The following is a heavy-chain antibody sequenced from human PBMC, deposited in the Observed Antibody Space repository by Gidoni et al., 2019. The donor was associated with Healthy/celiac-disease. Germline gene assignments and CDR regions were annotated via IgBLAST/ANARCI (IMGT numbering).Heavy chain of an antibody. CDR3: ARDHLLWELLGVDY. Sequence: QVQLVESGGGVVQPGRSLSPSCAASGFTFSSYAMHWVRQAPGKGLEWVAVISYDGSNKYYADSVKGRFTISRDNSKNTLYLQMNSLRAEDTAVYYCARDHLLWELLGVDYWGQGTLVTVSS. J-gene: IGHJ4*02. CDR2: ISYDGSNK. V-gene: IGHV3-30*04. CDR1: GFTFSSYA. D-gene: IGHD1-26*01.